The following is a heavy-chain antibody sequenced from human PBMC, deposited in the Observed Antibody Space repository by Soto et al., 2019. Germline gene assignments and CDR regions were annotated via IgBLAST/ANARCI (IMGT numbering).Heavy chain of an antibody. CDR3: ARGGEQWLVQDWFDP. CDR2: IIPIFGTA. D-gene: IGHD6-19*01. J-gene: IGHJ5*02. CDR1: GGTFSSYA. Sequence: QVQLVQSGAAVKKPGSSVKVSCKASGGTFSSYAISWVRQAPGQGLEWMGGIIPIFGTANYAQKFQGRVTITADESTSTVYMELSSLRSEDTAVYYCARGGEQWLVQDWFDPWGQGTLVTVSS. V-gene: IGHV1-69*12.